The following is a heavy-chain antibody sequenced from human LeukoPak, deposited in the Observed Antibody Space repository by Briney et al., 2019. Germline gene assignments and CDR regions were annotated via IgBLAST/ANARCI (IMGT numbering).Heavy chain of an antibody. CDR1: GFTFDDYA. CDR3: ARDWGRHYFDY. CDR2: ISWNSGSI. J-gene: IGHJ4*02. D-gene: IGHD7-27*01. V-gene: IGHV3-9*01. Sequence: GGSLRLSCAASGFTFDDYAMHWVRQAPGKGLEWVSGISWNSGSIGYADSVKGRFTISRDNAKNSLYLQMNSLRAEDTAVYYCARDWGRHYFDYWGQGTLVTVSS.